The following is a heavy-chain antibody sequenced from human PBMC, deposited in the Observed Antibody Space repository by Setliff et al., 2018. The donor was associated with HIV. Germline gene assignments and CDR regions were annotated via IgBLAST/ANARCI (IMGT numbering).Heavy chain of an antibody. CDR1: GYSLSSDY. J-gene: IGHJ3*02. V-gene: IGHV3-7*04. D-gene: IGHD5-18*01. Sequence: PSETLSLTCAVSGYSLSSDYYWGWIRQPPGKGLEWVADIKQDGSKAYYMDSVKGRFTISRDNPKNSLYLQMTSLRAEDTAVYYCARDDSNGNTDAFDIWGQGTTVTVSS. CDR3: ARDDSNGNTDAFDI. CDR2: IKQDGSKA.